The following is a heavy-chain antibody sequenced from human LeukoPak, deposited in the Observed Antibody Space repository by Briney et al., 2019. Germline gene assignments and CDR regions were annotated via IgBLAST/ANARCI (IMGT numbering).Heavy chain of an antibody. V-gene: IGHV1-69*13. D-gene: IGHD2-2*01. CDR2: IIPIFGTA. J-gene: IGHJ4*02. CDR3: ARDLVHCSSTSCSDY. Sequence: SVKVSCKASGGTFSSYAISWVRQAPGQGPEWMGGIIPIFGTANYAQKFQGRVTITADESTSTAYMELSSLRSEDTAVYYCARDLVHCSSTSCSDYWGQGTLVTVSS. CDR1: GGTFSSYA.